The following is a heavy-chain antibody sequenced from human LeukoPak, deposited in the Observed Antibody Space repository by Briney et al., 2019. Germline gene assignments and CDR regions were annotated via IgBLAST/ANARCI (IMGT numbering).Heavy chain of an antibody. Sequence: SETLSLTCTVSGGSISSYYWSWIRQHPGKGLEWIGYIYYSGSTYYNPSLKSRVTISVDTSKNQFSLKLSSVTAADTAVYYCARGGSYREYYFDYWGQGTLVTVSS. CDR3: ARGGSYREYYFDY. J-gene: IGHJ4*02. CDR1: GGSISSYY. D-gene: IGHD1-26*01. V-gene: IGHV4-59*06. CDR2: IYYSGST.